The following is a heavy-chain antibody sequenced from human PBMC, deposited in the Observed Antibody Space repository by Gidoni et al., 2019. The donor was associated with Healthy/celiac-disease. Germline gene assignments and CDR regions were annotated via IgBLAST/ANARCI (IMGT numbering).Heavy chain of an antibody. CDR3: ASSIGWGYFDY. V-gene: IGHV3-53*02. CDR1: GFTVSSNY. J-gene: IGHJ4*02. CDR2: IESGGST. Sequence: EVQLVETGGGLIQPGGSLRLSCAASGFTVSSNYISWARQAPGRVRAWVSVIESGGSTYYAAPGKGRFTISRDNSKNTLYLQMNSLRAEDTAVYYCASSIGWGYFDYWGQGTLVTVSS. D-gene: IGHD1-26*01.